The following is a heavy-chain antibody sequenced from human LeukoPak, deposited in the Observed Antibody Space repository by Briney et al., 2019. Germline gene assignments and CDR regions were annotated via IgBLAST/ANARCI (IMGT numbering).Heavy chain of an antibody. D-gene: IGHD2-2*01. V-gene: IGHV1-69*05. CDR3: AKGTLDIVVVPAAPKVYYFDY. CDR1: GGTFSSYA. J-gene: IGHJ4*02. Sequence: SVKVSCKASGGTFSSYAISWVRQAPGQGLEWMGGIIPIFGTANYAQKFQGRVTITTDESTSTAYMELSSLRSEDTAVYYCAKGTLDIVVVPAAPKVYYFDYWGQGTLVTVSS. CDR2: IIPIFGTA.